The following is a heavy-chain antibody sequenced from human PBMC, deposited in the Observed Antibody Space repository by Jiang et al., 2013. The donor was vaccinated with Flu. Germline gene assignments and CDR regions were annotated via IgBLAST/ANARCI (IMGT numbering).Heavy chain of an antibody. Sequence: QLVESGGGLVQPGGSPRLSCAASGFTFSSYWMTWVRQAPGKGLEWVANINQDGSEKYYVGSVKGRFTISRDSAKNSLYLQMNSLRPEDTAVYYCTRDMPFGTYWGQGTLVSVSS. CDR2: INQDGSEK. CDR1: GFTFSSYW. J-gene: IGHJ4*02. CDR3: TRDMPFGTY. V-gene: IGHV3-7*03. D-gene: IGHD2-2*01.